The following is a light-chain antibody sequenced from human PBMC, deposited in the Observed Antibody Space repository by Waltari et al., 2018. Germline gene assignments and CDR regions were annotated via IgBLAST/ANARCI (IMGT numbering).Light chain of an antibody. V-gene: IGKV1-39*01. CDR2: AAS. CDR3: QQSSSDPLT. CDR1: QYISSY. J-gene: IGKJ1*01. Sequence: DIQMTQSPSSLSASVGDRVTITCRESQYISSYLNWYQQKPGKAPKLLMYAASSLQSGVPSRFSGSGSGTDFTLTISSLQPEDFATYYCQQSSSDPLTFGQGTKVEIK.